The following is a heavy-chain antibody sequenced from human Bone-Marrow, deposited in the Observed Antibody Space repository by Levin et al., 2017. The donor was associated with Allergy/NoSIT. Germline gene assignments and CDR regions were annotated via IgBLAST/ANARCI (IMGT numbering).Heavy chain of an antibody. CDR1: GGSISSYY. CDR2: IYYSGST. Sequence: PSETLSLTCTVSGGSISSYYWSWIRQPPGKGLEWIGYIYYSGSTNYNPSLKSRVTISVDMSKNQFSLKLSSVTAADTAVYYCAREGTAPKDLYYFDYWGQGTLVTVSS. V-gene: IGHV4-59*01. D-gene: IGHD2-21*02. CDR3: AREGTAPKDLYYFDY. J-gene: IGHJ4*02.